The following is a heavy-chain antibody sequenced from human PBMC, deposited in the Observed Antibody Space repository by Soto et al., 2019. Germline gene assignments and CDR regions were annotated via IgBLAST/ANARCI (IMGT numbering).Heavy chain of an antibody. CDR2: IIPIFGTA. J-gene: IGHJ4*02. Sequence: QVQLVQSGAEVKKPGSSVKVSCKASGGTFSSYAISWVRQAPGQGLEWMGGIIPIFGTANYAQKFQGRVTITADESTSTAYRELSRLRSEDTAVYYCAREYCSSTSCYTRFDYWGQGNLVTVSS. CDR3: AREYCSSTSCYTRFDY. CDR1: GGTFSSYA. V-gene: IGHV1-69*01. D-gene: IGHD2-2*02.